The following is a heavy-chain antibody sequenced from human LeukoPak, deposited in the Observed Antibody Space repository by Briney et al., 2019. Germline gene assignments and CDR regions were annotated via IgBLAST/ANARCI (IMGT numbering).Heavy chain of an antibody. CDR1: GGSISSYY. J-gene: IGHJ5*02. CDR2: IYTSGST. V-gene: IGHV4-4*09. CDR3: ARVVPAARDGDWFDP. Sequence: SETPSLTCTVSGGSISSYYWSWIRQPPGKGLEWIGYIYTSGSTNYNPSLKSRVTISVDTSKNQFSLKLSSVTAADTAVYYCARVVPAARDGDWFDPWGQGTLVTVSS. D-gene: IGHD2-2*01.